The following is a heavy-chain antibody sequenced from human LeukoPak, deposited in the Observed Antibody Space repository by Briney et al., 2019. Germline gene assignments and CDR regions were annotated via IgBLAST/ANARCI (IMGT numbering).Heavy chain of an antibody. D-gene: IGHD3-16*01. CDR1: GYTLTGYH. J-gene: IGHJ2*01. V-gene: IGHV1-2*02. CDR3: ATIMSGHWYFDL. Sequence: ASVKVSCKASGYTLTGYHMQWVRQAPGQGLEWMGWINPKSGGTNYEQKFQGRVTLTRDTSISTAYMELSRLTSDDTAVYYCATIMSGHWYFDLWGRGTLVTVSS. CDR2: INPKSGGT.